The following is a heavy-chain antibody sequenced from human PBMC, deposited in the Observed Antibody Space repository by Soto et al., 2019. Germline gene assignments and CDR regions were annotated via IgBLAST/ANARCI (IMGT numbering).Heavy chain of an antibody. CDR3: ARGISLIVEVHRDAPDKYYFDS. Sequence: SETLSLTCAVYGGSLSGYYWSWIRQSPGKGLEWIGEINHSGSSISNPSLKSRVTISVDTSKNQFSLKLRSVTAADTAAYYCARGISLIVEVHRDAPDKYYFDSWSQGTLVTV. D-gene: IGHD2-15*01. CDR1: GGSLSGYY. CDR2: INHSGSS. J-gene: IGHJ4*02. V-gene: IGHV4-34*01.